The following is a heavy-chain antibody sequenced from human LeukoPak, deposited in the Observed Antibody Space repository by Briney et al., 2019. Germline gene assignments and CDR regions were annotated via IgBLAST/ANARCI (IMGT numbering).Heavy chain of an antibody. CDR3: ARTVYYDSSGSHDC. J-gene: IGHJ4*02. Sequence: ASVKVSCKASGYTFTAYYIHWVRQAPGQGLQGMGWINPNSGGTNYAQKFQGRVTMTRDTSISTAYMELSSLRSDDTAVYYCARTVYYDSSGSHDCWGQGTLVTVSS. CDR1: GYTFTAYY. CDR2: INPNSGGT. D-gene: IGHD3-22*01. V-gene: IGHV1-2*02.